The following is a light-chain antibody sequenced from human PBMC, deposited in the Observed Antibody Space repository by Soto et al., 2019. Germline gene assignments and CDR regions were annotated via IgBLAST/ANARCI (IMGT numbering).Light chain of an antibody. V-gene: IGKV3-15*01. CDR1: QSVGTK. Sequence: IVMTQSPATLSVSPGERANLSCRASQSVGTKLAWYQQTPGQAPRLLIYGASNRATGVPARISGSVSGTEFTLTISSLQSEDFAAYYCQQYNNWPSITFGQGTRLEIK. CDR3: QQYNNWPSIT. CDR2: GAS. J-gene: IGKJ5*01.